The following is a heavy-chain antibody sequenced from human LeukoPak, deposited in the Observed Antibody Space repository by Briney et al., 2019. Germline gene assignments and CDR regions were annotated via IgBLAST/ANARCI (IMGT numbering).Heavy chain of an antibody. CDR3: AKDKNAGTSLGLDY. D-gene: IGHD6-13*01. V-gene: IGHV3-9*01. CDR2: ISLNSGKL. J-gene: IGHJ4*02. Sequence: GRSLRLSCTAAGFTVDDYGMHWARHAPGKGREWVSGISLNSGKLGYPASAQGPFPLSRNHVHNCLYLQMNSPRAEDPALYYRAKDKNAGTSLGLDYWAQGTLVTVSS. CDR1: GFTVDDYG.